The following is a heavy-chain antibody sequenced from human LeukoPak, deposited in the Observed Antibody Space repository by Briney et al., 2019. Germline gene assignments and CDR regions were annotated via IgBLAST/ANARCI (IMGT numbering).Heavy chain of an antibody. Sequence: SETLSLTCIVSGYSISSGYYWGWIRQPPGKGLEWIGSIYYSGSTYYNPSLKSRVTISVDTSKNQFSLKLSSVTAADTAVYYCARSKAFGVVIKDYYYYYYMDVWGKGTTVTVSS. J-gene: IGHJ6*03. CDR3: ARSKAFGVVIKDYYYYYYMDV. V-gene: IGHV4-38-2*02. CDR2: IYYSGST. CDR1: GYSISSGYY. D-gene: IGHD3-3*01.